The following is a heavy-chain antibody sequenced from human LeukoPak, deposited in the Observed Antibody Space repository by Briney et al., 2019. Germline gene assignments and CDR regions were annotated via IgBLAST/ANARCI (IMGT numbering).Heavy chain of an antibody. J-gene: IGHJ4*02. CDR1: GFTFSSYG. V-gene: IGHV3-30*03. CDR2: ISYDGSNK. CDR3: ARAEWATVSNFDY. Sequence: GGSLRLSCAASGFTFSSYGMHWVRQAPGEGLEWVAVISYDGSNKYYADSVKGRFTISRDNSKNTLYLQMNSLRAEDTAVYYCARAEWATVSNFDYWGQGTLVTVSS. D-gene: IGHD4-17*01.